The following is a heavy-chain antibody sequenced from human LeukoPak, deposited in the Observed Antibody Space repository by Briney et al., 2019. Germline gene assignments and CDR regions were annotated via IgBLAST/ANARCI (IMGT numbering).Heavy chain of an antibody. D-gene: IGHD2-2*01. V-gene: IGHV3-30*02. CDR1: GFIFSSYG. J-gene: IGHJ4*02. CDR3: TKDRPEAYFDY. Sequence: GGSLRLSCAASGFIFSSYGMHWVRQAPGKGLEWVAFIRSDGSTEYYADSVKGRFTISRDNSKNTLYLQMNSLRAEDTAVYYCTKDRPEAYFDYWGQGTLVTVSS. CDR2: IRSDGSTE.